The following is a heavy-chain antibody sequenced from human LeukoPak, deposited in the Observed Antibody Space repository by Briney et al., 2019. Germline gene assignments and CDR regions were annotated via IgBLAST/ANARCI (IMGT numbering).Heavy chain of an antibody. CDR2: ISSSSSTI. D-gene: IGHD3-22*01. J-gene: IGHJ4*02. V-gene: IGHV3-48*01. Sequence: GGSLRLSCAASGFTFSSYGMNWVRQAPGKGLEWVSYISSSSSTIYYADSVKGRFTISRDNAKNSLYLQMNSLRAEDTAVYYCARGSTYYDSSGQVPFDYWGQGTLVTVSS. CDR3: ARGSTYYDSSGQVPFDY. CDR1: GFTFSSYG.